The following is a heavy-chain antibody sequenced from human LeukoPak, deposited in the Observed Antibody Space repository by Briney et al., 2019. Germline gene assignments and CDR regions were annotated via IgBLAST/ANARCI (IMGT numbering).Heavy chain of an antibody. J-gene: IGHJ3*02. CDR1: GFTFSSYG. CDR2: ISFDGSNK. Sequence: GRSLRLSCAASGFTFSSYGMHWVRQAPGRGMEWVAVISFDGSNKYYPDSVKGRFTISRDNSKNTLYLQLNSLRSEDTAVYYCAKDQAMPTYGDDAFGIWGQGTMVTVSS. D-gene: IGHD2-2*01. CDR3: AKDQAMPTYGDDAFGI. V-gene: IGHV3-30*18.